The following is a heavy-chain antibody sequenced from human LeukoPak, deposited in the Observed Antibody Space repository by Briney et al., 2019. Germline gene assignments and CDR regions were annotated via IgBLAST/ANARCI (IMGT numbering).Heavy chain of an antibody. J-gene: IGHJ4*02. D-gene: IGHD3-10*01. CDR1: EGTFSSYA. V-gene: IGHV1-69*06. CDR2: IIPIFGTA. CDR3: VLRAGSGSYSVDY. Sequence: GSSVKVSCKASEGTFSSYAISWVRQAPGQGLEWMGGIIPIFGTANYAQKFQGRVTITADKSTSTAYMELSSLRSEDTAVYYCVLRAGSGSYSVDYWGQGTLVTVSS.